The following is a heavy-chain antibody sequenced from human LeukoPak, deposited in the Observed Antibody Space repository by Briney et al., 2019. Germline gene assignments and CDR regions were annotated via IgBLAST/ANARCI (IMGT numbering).Heavy chain of an antibody. V-gene: IGHV3-23*01. J-gene: IGHJ4*02. CDR3: AKTTTGYSSGRYPGWPVDY. Sequence: GGSLRLSCVVSGFVFTDYRMNWVRQAPGTGLEWVSAISGSGGGTYYADSVKGRFTISRDNSKNTVYLQMNSLSTEDTAVYYCAKTTTGYSSGRYPGWPVDYWGQGTLVTVSS. CDR2: ISGSGGGT. D-gene: IGHD6-19*01. CDR1: GFVFTDYR.